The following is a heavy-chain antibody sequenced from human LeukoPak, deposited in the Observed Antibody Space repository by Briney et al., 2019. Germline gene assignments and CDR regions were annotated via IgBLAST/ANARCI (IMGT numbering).Heavy chain of an antibody. Sequence: ASVKVSCKASGYTFTNYYMHWVRQAPGQGLEWMGWINPNSGGTNYAQKFQGRVTMTRDTSISTAYMELSRLRSDDTAVYYCARGSPEWFNWFDPWGQGTLVTVSS. CDR3: ARGSPEWFNWFDP. D-gene: IGHD3-3*01. J-gene: IGHJ5*02. V-gene: IGHV1-2*02. CDR1: GYTFTNYY. CDR2: INPNSGGT.